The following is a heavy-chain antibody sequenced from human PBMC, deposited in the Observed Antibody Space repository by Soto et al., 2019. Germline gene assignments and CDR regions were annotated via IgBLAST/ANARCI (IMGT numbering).Heavy chain of an antibody. CDR2: IYYSGST. V-gene: IGHV4-59*08. Sequence: PSETLSLTCTVSGGSISSYYWSWIRQPPGKGLEWIGYIYYSGSTNYNPSLKSRVTISVDTSKNQFSLKLSSVTAADTAVYYCAILLAAVERITIFGVVHDAFDIWGQGTMVTVSS. CDR3: AILLAAVERITIFGVVHDAFDI. CDR1: GGSISSYY. D-gene: IGHD3-3*01. J-gene: IGHJ3*02.